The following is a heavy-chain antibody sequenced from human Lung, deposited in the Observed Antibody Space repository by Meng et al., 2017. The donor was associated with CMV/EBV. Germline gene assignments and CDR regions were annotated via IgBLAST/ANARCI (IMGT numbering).Heavy chain of an antibody. V-gene: IGHV4-31*03. CDR1: GGSINSVGYY. Sequence: LRLXCTVSGGSINSVGYYWTWIRQHPGKGLEWIGYIYYSGGTNYNPSLQSRVTISVDTSKNQFSLKLSSVTAADTAMYYCARSVGCSSTYCYTYTSSWYPDYWGQGTLVTVSS. CDR2: IYYSGGT. D-gene: IGHD6-13*01. J-gene: IGHJ4*02. CDR3: ARSVGCSSTYCYTYTSSWYPDY.